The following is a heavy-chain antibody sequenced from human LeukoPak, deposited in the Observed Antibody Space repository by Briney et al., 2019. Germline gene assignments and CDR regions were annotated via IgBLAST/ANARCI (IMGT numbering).Heavy chain of an antibody. V-gene: IGHV4-61*01. CDR2: MYYGGGT. J-gene: IGHJ6*03. CDR1: GYSISSGYS. D-gene: IGHD6-13*01. Sequence: ASETLSLTCTVSGYSISSGYSWNWIRQPPGKGLEWIGYMYYGGGTSYNPSLKSRVTISVDTSKNQFSLKLSSVTAADTAVYYCARGLGSSWYYYYYMDVWGKGTTVTVSS. CDR3: ARGLGSSWYYYYYMDV.